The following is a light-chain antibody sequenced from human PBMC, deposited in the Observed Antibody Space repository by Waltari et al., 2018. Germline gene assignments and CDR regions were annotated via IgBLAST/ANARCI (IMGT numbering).Light chain of an antibody. V-gene: IGKV3-15*01. J-gene: IGKJ5*01. Sequence: IVMTQSPAPLPVSPGGRVTLSGRASQNIGSHLAWYQQKPGQAPRLRIFDASTRATGIPARFGGSGSGTEFTLTISSLQSEDSAIYYCQHYHNWPSTFGQGTRLEIK. CDR1: QNIGSH. CDR3: QHYHNWPST. CDR2: DAS.